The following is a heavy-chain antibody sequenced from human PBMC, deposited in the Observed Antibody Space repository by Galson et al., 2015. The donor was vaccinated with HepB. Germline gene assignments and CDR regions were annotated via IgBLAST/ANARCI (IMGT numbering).Heavy chain of an antibody. J-gene: IGHJ5*02. V-gene: IGHV1-18*04. CDR3: ARDKTQYYYDSSGFDP. CDR2: ISAYNGNT. CDR1: GYTFTSYG. D-gene: IGHD3-22*01. Sequence: SVKVSCKASGYTFTSYGISWVRQAPGQGLEWMGWISAYNGNTNYAQKLQGRVTMTTDTSTSTAYMELRSLRSDDTAVYHCARDKTQYYYDSSGFDPWGQGTLVTVSS.